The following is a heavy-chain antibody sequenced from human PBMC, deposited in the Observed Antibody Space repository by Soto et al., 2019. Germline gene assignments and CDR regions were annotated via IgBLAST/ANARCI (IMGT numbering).Heavy chain of an antibody. CDR3: AKDGSYYDSSTESDS. J-gene: IGHJ4*02. CDR2: ISGSGGHT. D-gene: IGHD3-22*01. CDR1: GFTFSSYV. Sequence: EVQLLESGGGLVQPGGSLRLSCAASGFTFSSYVMSWVRQAPGKGLGWVSAISGSGGHTYYADSVKGRFTISRDNSKNTLYLQMNSLRAEDTAVYFCAKDGSYYDSSTESDSWGQGTLVTVSS. V-gene: IGHV3-23*01.